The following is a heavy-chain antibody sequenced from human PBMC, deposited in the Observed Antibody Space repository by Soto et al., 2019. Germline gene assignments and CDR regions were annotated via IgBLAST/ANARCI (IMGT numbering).Heavy chain of an antibody. CDR3: ARDPEGRPGWFDP. CDR1: GYKFSDYY. V-gene: IGHV3-11*01. CDR2: ISNSGSAI. J-gene: IGHJ5*02. Sequence: PGGSLRLSCAASGYKFSDYYMAWIRQAPGQGLEWLSYISNSGSAIYYADSVKGRFTVSRDNDKNALYLQMNNLRVEDTAMYFCARDPEGRPGWFDPWGQGTPVTSPQ.